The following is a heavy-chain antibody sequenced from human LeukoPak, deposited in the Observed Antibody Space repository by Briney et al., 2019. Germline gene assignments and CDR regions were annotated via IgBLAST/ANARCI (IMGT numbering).Heavy chain of an antibody. V-gene: IGHV1-18*04. CDR2: ISANNGDT. CDR3: ARDKLPSRETGFDY. Sequence: ASVKVSCKASGFTFTGYYMHWVRQAPGQGLEWVGWISANNGDTDYAQKFQARVTMTTDTSTSTAYMELRSLRSDDTAVYYCARDKLPSRETGFDYWGQGTLVTVSS. D-gene: IGHD4-23*01. CDR1: GFTFTGYY. J-gene: IGHJ4*02.